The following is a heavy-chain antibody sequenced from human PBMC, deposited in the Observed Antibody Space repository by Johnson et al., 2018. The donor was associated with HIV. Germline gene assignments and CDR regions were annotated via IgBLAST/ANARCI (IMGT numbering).Heavy chain of an antibody. CDR1: GFTVSSNY. Sequence: VQLVESGGGLIQPGGSLRLSCAASGFTVSSNYMSWVRQAPGKGLEWVSVIYSGGSTYYADSVKGRFTISRDNSKNTLFLQMNSLRPKDTAVYFCARVSLAYSYGYDAFDIWGQGTMVTVSS. J-gene: IGHJ3*02. CDR2: IYSGGST. CDR3: ARVSLAYSYGYDAFDI. V-gene: IGHV3-66*03. D-gene: IGHD5-18*01.